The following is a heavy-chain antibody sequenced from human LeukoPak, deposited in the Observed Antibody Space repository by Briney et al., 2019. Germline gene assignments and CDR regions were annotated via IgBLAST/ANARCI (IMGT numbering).Heavy chain of an antibody. D-gene: IGHD6-19*01. CDR2: ISHDGSNK. J-gene: IGHJ6*02. CDR1: GFTFSSYA. CDR3: ARDRIAVAGTHYYYYGMDV. V-gene: IGHV3-30-3*01. Sequence: PGRSLRLSCAASGFTFSSYAMHWVRQAPGKGLEWVAVISHDGSNKYYADSVKGRFTISRDNSKNTLYLQMNSLRAEDTAVYYCARDRIAVAGTHYYYYGMDVWGQGTTITVSS.